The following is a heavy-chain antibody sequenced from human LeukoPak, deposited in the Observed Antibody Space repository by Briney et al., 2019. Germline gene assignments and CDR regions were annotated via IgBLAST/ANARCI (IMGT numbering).Heavy chain of an antibody. V-gene: IGHV4-59*11. Sequence: NPSETLSLTCTVSGGPINSHYWNWIRQPPGKGLEWIGYIYYSGSTNYNPSLKSRVTISLDTSKNQFSLKLSSVAAADTAVYYCAIVWRSSWFSAVWFDPGGQGTLVTVSS. CDR2: IYYSGST. J-gene: IGHJ5*02. CDR1: GGPINSHY. CDR3: AIVWRSSWFSAVWFDP. D-gene: IGHD6-13*01.